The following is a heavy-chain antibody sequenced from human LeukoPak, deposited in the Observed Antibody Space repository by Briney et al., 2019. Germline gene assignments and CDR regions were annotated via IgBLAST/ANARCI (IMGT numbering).Heavy chain of an antibody. D-gene: IGHD4-17*01. CDR3: ARGMYYYGDYLQYFDY. V-gene: IGHV3-21*01. Sequence: PGGSLRLSCAASGFTFSTYSMNWVRQAPGKGLEWVAYTSSSHGYIYYADSVRGRFTISRDNAKNSLYLQIDSLRAEDTAVYYCARGMYYYGDYLQYFDYWGQGTLVTVSS. CDR2: TSSSHGYI. J-gene: IGHJ4*02. CDR1: GFTFSTYS.